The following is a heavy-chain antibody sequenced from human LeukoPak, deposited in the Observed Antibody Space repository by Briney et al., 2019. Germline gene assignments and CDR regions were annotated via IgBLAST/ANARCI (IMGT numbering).Heavy chain of an antibody. CDR2: ISYDGSNK. CDR1: GFIFNNYA. D-gene: IGHD4-17*01. V-gene: IGHV3-30*03. J-gene: IGHJ5*02. Sequence: GRSLRLSCAAFGFIFNNYAMHWVRQAPDKGLEWVAGISYDGSNKYYADPVKGRFTISRDNSKNILYLEMSSLRPEDTAVYYCARKGLDYGDDEWFDPWGQGSRVSVSS. CDR3: ARKGLDYGDDEWFDP.